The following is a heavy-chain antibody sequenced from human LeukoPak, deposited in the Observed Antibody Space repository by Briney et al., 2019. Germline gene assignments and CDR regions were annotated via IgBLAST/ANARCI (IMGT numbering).Heavy chain of an antibody. V-gene: IGHV3-23*01. CDR2: ISGSGGST. J-gene: IGHJ6*03. CDR3: ASFIDYYYYYMDV. Sequence: GGSLRLSCAASGFTFSIYAMSWVRQAPGKGLEWVSAISGSGGSTYYADSVKGRFTISRDNSKNTLYLQMNSLRAEDTDVYYCASFIDYYYYYMDVWGKGTTVTVPS. CDR1: GFTFSIYA. D-gene: IGHD1-26*01.